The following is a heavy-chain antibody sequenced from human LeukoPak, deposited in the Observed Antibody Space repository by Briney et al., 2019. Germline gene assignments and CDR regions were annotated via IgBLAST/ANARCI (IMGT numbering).Heavy chain of an antibody. D-gene: IGHD3-10*01. CDR1: GGSISSSNW. CDR3: ASTRITMVRGDRYYYGMDV. J-gene: IGHJ6*02. V-gene: IGHV4-4*02. CDR2: IYHSGST. Sequence: SGTLSLTCAVSGGSISSSNWWSWVRQPPGKGLEWIGEIYHSGSTNYNPSLKSRVTIPVDKSKNQFSLKLSSVTAADTAVYYCASTRITMVRGDRYYYGMDVWGQGTTVTVSS.